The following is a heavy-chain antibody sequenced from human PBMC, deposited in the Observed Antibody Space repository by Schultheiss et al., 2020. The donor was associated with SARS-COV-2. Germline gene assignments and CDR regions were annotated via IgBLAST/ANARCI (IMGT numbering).Heavy chain of an antibody. CDR3: APSSPVTGYWFDP. D-gene: IGHD6-6*01. V-gene: IGHV1-69*13. Sequence: SVKVSCKASGGTFSSYAISWVRQAPGQGLEWMGGIIPIFGTANYAQKFQGRVTITADESTSTAYMELSSLRSEDTAVYYCAPSSPVTGYWFDPWGQGTLVTVSS. CDR2: IIPIFGTA. J-gene: IGHJ5*02. CDR1: GGTFSSYA.